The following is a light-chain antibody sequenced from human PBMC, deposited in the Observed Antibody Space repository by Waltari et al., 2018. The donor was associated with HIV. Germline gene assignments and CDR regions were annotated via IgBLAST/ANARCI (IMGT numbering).Light chain of an antibody. CDR3: QQYNSDPLT. V-gene: IGKV1-5*03. CDR2: WAS. J-gene: IGKJ4*01. CDR1: RSLSYW. Sequence: DIQMTQSPSALSASVGDTVTITCRASRSLSYWLAWYQQKPGKAPKVLIYWASTLENGVPARFSGSGSGTEFTLTISSLQPEDVATYSCQQYNSDPLTFGGGTRVEIK.